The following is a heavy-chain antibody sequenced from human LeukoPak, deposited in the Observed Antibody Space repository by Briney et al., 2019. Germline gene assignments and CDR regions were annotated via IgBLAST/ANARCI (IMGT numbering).Heavy chain of an antibody. D-gene: IGHD3-3*01. CDR1: GFTFSSYG. V-gene: IGHV3-33*06. CDR3: AKDGGTYDFWSGYYIGYYYYMDV. Sequence: QPGGSLRLSCAASGFTFSSYGMHWVRQAPGKGLEWVAVIWYDGSNKYYADSVKGRFTISRDNSKNTLYLQMNSLRAEDTAVYYCAKDGGTYDFWSGYYIGYYYYMDVWGKGTTVTVSS. CDR2: IWYDGSNK. J-gene: IGHJ6*03.